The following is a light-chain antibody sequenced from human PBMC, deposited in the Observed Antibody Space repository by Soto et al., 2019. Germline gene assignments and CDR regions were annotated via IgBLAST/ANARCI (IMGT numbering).Light chain of an antibody. CDR3: CSYAGSSLPYV. CDR1: SSDVGSYNL. J-gene: IGLJ1*01. CDR2: EGS. V-gene: IGLV2-23*01. Sequence: QSVLTQPASVSGSPGQSITISCTGTSSDVGSYNLVSWYQQHPGKAPKLMIYEGSKRPSGVSNRFSGSKSGNTASLTISGLQAEDEADYYCCSYAGSSLPYVFGTGTKVTVL.